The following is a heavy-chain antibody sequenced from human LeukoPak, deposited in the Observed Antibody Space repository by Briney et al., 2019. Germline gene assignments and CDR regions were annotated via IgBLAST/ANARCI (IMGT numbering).Heavy chain of an antibody. D-gene: IGHD6-19*01. J-gene: IGHJ3*01. CDR3: AKANGDNSGWYFGDY. CDR2: ISGSAGST. V-gene: IGHV3-23*01. CDR1: GLTLGSYG. Sequence: GGSLRLSCAASGLTLGSYGMTWVRQAPGKGLEWVSAISGSAGSTNYADSVKGRFTISRDNFKNTLYLQMNSLRAEDTAVYYCAKANGDNSGWYFGDYWGQGTMVTVSS.